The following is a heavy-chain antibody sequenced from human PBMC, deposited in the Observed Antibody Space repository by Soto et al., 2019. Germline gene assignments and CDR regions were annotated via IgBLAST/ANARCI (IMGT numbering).Heavy chain of an antibody. CDR3: ARGRCSGGSCYLFYYYYMDV. CDR2: INHSGST. V-gene: IGHV4-34*01. J-gene: IGHJ6*03. Sequence: SETLSLTCAVYGGSFSGYYWSWICQPPGKGLEWIGEINHSGSTNYNPSLKSRVTISVDTSKNQFSLKLSSVTAADTAVYYCARGRCSGGSCYLFYYYYMDVWGKGTTVTVSS. CDR1: GGSFSGYY. D-gene: IGHD2-15*01.